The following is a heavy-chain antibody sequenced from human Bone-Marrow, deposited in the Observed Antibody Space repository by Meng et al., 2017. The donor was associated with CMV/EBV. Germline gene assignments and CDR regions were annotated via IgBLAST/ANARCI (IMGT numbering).Heavy chain of an antibody. CDR2: ISAYNGNT. CDR3: ARVHYDFWSGYTNWFDP. V-gene: IGHV1-18*01. CDR1: YTFTSYG. Sequence: YTFTSYGISWVRQDPGQGLEWMGWISAYNGNTNYAQKLQGRVTMTTDTSTSTAYMELRSLRSDDTAVYYCARVHYDFWSGYTNWFDPWGQGTLVTVSS. D-gene: IGHD3-3*01. J-gene: IGHJ5*02.